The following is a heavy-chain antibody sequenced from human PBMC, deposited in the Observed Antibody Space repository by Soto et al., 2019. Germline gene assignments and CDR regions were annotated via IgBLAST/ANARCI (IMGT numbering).Heavy chain of an antibody. Sequence: SETLSLTCTVSGGSISSYYWSWIRQPPGKGLEWIGYIYYSGSTNYNPSLKSRVTISVDTSKNQFSLKLSSVTAEDTALYYCAKDNGGQLWLSIYYYGMDVWGQGTTVTVSS. V-gene: IGHV4-59*01. D-gene: IGHD5-18*01. CDR2: IYYSGST. CDR3: AKDNGGQLWLSIYYYGMDV. J-gene: IGHJ6*02. CDR1: GGSISSYY.